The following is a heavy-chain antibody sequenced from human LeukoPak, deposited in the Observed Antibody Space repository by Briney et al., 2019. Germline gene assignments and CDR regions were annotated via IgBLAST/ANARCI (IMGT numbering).Heavy chain of an antibody. CDR1: GFTFSDYY. J-gene: IGHJ4*02. CDR2: ISSSGSTM. V-gene: IGHV3-11*01. D-gene: IGHD3-22*01. Sequence: GGSLRLSCAASGFTFSDYYMSWIRQAPGKGLEWVSYISSSGSTMYYADSVKGRFTISRDNAKNSLYLQMNSLRAEDTAVYYCARVGYYYDSSGYDFDYWGQGTLVTVSS. CDR3: ARVGYYYDSSGYDFDY.